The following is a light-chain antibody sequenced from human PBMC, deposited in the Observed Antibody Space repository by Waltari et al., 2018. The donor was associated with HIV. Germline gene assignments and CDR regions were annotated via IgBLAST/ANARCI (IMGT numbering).Light chain of an antibody. J-gene: IGKJ2*03. CDR2: GAS. Sequence: ELVLTQSPGTLSLSPGERANLSCRASQSVSSSYLAWYQQKPGQAPRLLIYGASSRATGIPDRFSGSGSGTDFTLTISRLEPEDFAVYYCQQYGSSPGSFGQGTKLEIK. CDR3: QQYGSSPGS. CDR1: QSVSSSY. V-gene: IGKV3-20*01.